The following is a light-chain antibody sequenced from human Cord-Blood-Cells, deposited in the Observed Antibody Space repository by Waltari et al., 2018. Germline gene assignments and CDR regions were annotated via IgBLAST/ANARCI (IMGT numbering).Light chain of an antibody. Sequence: SSELTQDPAVSVALGQTVRITCQGDSLRSYYASWYQQKPGQAPVLVIYGKNNRPSGSPDRFSGSSSGNTASLTITGAQAEDEADYYCNSRDSSGNHWVFGAGTKLTVL. CDR3: NSRDSSGNHWV. CDR1: SLRSYY. J-gene: IGLJ3*02. CDR2: GKN. V-gene: IGLV3-19*01.